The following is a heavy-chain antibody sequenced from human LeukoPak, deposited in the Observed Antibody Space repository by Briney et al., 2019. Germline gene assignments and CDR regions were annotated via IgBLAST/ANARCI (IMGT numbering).Heavy chain of an antibody. D-gene: IGHD2-2*01. CDR3: ARARIPAAYGYYFDY. J-gene: IGHJ4*02. CDR2: IIPIFGTA. CDR1: GGTFSSYA. Sequence: SVKVSCKASGGTFSSYAISWVRQAPGQGLEWMGRIIPIFGTANYAQKFQGRVTITTDESTSTAYMELSSLRSEDTAVYYCARARIPAAYGYYFDYWGQGTLVTVSS. V-gene: IGHV1-69*05.